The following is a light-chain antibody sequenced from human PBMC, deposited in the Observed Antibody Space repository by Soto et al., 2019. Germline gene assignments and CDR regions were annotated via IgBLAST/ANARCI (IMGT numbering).Light chain of an antibody. Sequence: DIQMTQSPSSLSAFVVDRVTITCRASQGIRIDLGWFQQKPGKAPKRLIYGASSLQSGVPSRFSGRGSGTEFTLTISNLQPEDFATYYCLQHNSFPRTFGQGTKVDIK. CDR3: LQHNSFPRT. V-gene: IGKV1-17*02. CDR1: QGIRID. J-gene: IGKJ1*01. CDR2: GAS.